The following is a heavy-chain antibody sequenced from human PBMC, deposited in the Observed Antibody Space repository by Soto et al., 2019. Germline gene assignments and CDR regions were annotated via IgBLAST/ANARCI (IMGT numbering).Heavy chain of an antibody. J-gene: IGHJ3*02. CDR1: GFTFSSYS. Sequence: PGGSLRLSCAASGFTFSSYSMNWVRQAPGKGLEWVSSISSSSSYKYYADSVKGRFTISRDNAKNSLYLQMNSLRAEDTAVYYCARDRYYDFWSGMSPGAFDIWGQGTMVTVSS. D-gene: IGHD3-3*01. CDR2: ISSSSSYK. CDR3: ARDRYYDFWSGMSPGAFDI. V-gene: IGHV3-21*01.